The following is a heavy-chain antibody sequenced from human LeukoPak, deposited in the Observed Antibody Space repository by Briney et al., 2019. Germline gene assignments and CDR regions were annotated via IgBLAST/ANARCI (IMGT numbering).Heavy chain of an antibody. V-gene: IGHV3-15*01. CDR1: GFTFRNAW. CDR3: TTDYYYDSSGYHFG. CDR2: IKSKTDGGTT. J-gene: IGHJ4*02. D-gene: IGHD3-22*01. Sequence: PGGSLRLSCAVSGFTFRNAWMSWVRQAPGKGLEWVGRIKSKTDGGTTDYAAPVKGRFTISRDDSKNTLYLQMNSLKTEGTAVYYCTTDYYYDSSGYHFGWGQGTLVTVSS.